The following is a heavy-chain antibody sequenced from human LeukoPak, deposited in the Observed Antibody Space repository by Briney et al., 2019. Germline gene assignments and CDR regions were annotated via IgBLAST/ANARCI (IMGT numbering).Heavy chain of an antibody. Sequence: SETLSLTCTVSGGSISSYYWSWIRQPPGKGLEWIGYIYYSGSTNYNPSLKSRVTISVDTSKNQFSLKLSSVTAADTAVYYCARGGDYYDSSAFDPWGQGTLVTVSS. V-gene: IGHV4-59*01. CDR1: GGSISSYY. CDR2: IYYSGST. J-gene: IGHJ5*02. D-gene: IGHD3-22*01. CDR3: ARGGDYYDSSAFDP.